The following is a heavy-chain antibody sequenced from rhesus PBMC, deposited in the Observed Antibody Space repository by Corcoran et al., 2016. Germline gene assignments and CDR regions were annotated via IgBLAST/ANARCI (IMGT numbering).Heavy chain of an antibody. CDR1: GGSISSSY. D-gene: IGHD5-36*02. J-gene: IGHJ4*01. V-gene: IGHV4-169*01. CDR3: ARGYSYSY. CDR2: IYGSGSST. Sequence: QLQLQESGPGLVKPSETLSVTCAVSGGSISSSYWSWIRQAPGKGLEWIGYIYGSGSSTNYNPSLKSRVTLAVDTSKNQLCLKLSSVTTADTAVYCCARGYSYSYWGQGVLVTVTS.